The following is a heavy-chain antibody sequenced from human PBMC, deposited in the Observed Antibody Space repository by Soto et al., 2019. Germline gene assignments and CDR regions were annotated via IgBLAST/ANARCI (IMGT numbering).Heavy chain of an antibody. CDR1: GDSISNSRFY. J-gene: IGHJ5*02. CDR3: ARDYFDSSDYTTNWFDP. CDR2: IYHTGNA. D-gene: IGHD3-22*01. V-gene: IGHV4-39*01. Sequence: QLQLKESGPGLVKSSETLSLTCSVSGDSISNSRFYWAWIRQPPGEGLEWIGSIYHTGNAYYNPSRKSLVTIFVDTSKNPFSLKLTSVTAADTALYYCARDYFDSSDYTTNWFDPWGQGALVTVSS.